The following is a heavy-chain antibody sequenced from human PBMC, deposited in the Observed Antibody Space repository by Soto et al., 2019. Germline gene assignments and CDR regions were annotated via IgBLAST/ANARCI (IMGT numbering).Heavy chain of an antibody. J-gene: IGHJ4*02. Sequence: GESLKISCAASGFTFSSYAMHWVRQAPGKGLEWVAVISYDGSNKYYADSVKGRFTISRDNSKNTLYLQMNSLRAEDTAVYYCATSSKGLRETLLDYWGQGTLVTVSS. V-gene: IGHV3-30-3*01. CDR1: GFTFSSYA. CDR2: ISYDGSNK. CDR3: ATSSKGLRETLLDY. D-gene: IGHD3-16*01.